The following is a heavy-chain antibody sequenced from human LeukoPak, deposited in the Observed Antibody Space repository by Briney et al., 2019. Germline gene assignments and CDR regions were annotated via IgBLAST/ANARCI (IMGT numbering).Heavy chain of an antibody. V-gene: IGHV3-7*04. CDR1: GFTFSSHW. Sequence: GGSLRLSCAASGFTFSSHWMSWVRQAPGKGLEWVANIKEDGSEKYYVDSVKGRFTIARDNAKNSLYLQMNSLRAEDTAVYYCAREGDGEGAFDIWGQGTMVTVSS. CDR3: AREGDGEGAFDI. D-gene: IGHD5-24*01. CDR2: IKEDGSEK. J-gene: IGHJ3*02.